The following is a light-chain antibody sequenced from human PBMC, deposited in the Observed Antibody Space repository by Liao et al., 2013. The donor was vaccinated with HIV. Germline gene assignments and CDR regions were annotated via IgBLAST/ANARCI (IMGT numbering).Light chain of an antibody. CDR3: QVWDASTAV. J-gene: IGLJ1*01. CDR2: EDT. Sequence: SYEMTQPPSVSVSPGQTASVTCSGDGLGDKYVSWYQQRPGHSPILVIYEDTKRPSGIPERFSGSRSGNTATLTISETQAMDEGDYFCQVWDASTAVFGSGTKVSVL. CDR1: GLGDKY. V-gene: IGLV3-1*01.